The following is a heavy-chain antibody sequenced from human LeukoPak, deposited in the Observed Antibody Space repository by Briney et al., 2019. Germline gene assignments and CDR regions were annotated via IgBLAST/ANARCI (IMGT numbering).Heavy chain of an antibody. CDR1: GYTFTGYY. CDR3: ARDSRVLLWFGEGSRGNYYMDV. CDR2: INPNSGGT. D-gene: IGHD3-10*01. V-gene: IGHV1-2*02. J-gene: IGHJ6*03. Sequence: ASVKVSCKASGYTFTGYYMHWVRQAPGQGLEWMGWINPNSGGTNYAQKFQGRVTMTRDTSISTAYMELSRLRSDATAVYYCARDSRVLLWFGEGSRGNYYMDVWGKGTTVTVSS.